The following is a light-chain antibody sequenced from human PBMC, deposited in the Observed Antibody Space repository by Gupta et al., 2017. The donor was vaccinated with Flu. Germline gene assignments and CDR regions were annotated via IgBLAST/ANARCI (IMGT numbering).Light chain of an antibody. J-gene: IGLJ3*02. CDR1: SNNVGNQG. CDR3: SAWDSSLNEAV. CDR2: RNN. V-gene: IGLV10-54*04. Sequence: TATLTCTGNSNNVGNQGAAWLQQHQGHPPKVLFHRNNNRPSGISERFSASRSGNTASLTITGLQPEDEADYYCSAWDSSLNEAVFGGGTKVTVL.